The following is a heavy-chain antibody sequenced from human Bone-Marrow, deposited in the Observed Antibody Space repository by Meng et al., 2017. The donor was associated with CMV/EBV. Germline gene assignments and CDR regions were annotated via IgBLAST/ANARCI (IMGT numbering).Heavy chain of an antibody. CDR3: ARAPGGVTGYFYNWFDP. V-gene: IGHV4-34*01. J-gene: IGHJ5*02. CDR1: GGSFSGYY. D-gene: IGHD3-9*01. Sequence: SETLSLTCAVYGGSFSGYYWSWIRQPPGKGLEWIGEINHSGSTNYNPSLKSRVTISVDTSKNQFSLKLSSVTAADTAVYYCARAPGGVTGYFYNWFDPWGQGTLVTVSS. CDR2: INHSGST.